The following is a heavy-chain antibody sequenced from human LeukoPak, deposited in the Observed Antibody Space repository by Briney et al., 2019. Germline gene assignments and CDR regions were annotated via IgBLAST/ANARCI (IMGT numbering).Heavy chain of an antibody. J-gene: IGHJ4*02. V-gene: IGHV3-48*01. CDR2: ISHSGCAE. D-gene: IGHD5/OR15-5a*01. CDR1: GSRFSTYS. CDR3: ARDSVFAFDY. Sequence: GGSLRLSCAASGSRFSTYSMNWVRQAPGRGLEWISYISHSGCAEHYTDSVKGRFTISRDNAKNALYLQMNRLRVEDTAVYFCARDSVFAFDYWSQGTLVTVSS.